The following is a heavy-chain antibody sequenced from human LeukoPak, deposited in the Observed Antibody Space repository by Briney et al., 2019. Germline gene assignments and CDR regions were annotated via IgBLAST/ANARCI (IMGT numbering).Heavy chain of an antibody. Sequence: GGSLRLSCAASGFTVSSNYMSWVRQAPGKGLEWVSVIYSGGSTYYADSVKGRFTISRDNSKNTLYLQMNSLRAEDTAVYYCARVMGGYSYGRPFDYWGQGTLVTVSS. CDR1: GFTVSSNY. D-gene: IGHD5-18*01. CDR2: IYSGGST. V-gene: IGHV3-53*01. J-gene: IGHJ4*02. CDR3: ARVMGGYSYGRPFDY.